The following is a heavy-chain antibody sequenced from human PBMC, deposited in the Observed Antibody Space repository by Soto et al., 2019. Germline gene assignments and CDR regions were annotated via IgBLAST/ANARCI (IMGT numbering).Heavy chain of an antibody. CDR1: GGSISSGDYY. CDR3: ARSGDDSGSYYFDY. J-gene: IGHJ4*02. D-gene: IGHD3-10*01. CDR2: IYYSGST. V-gene: IGHV4-31*03. Sequence: QVQLQESGPGLVKPSQTLSLTCTVSGGSISSGDYYWSWIRQHPGKGLEWIGYIYYSGSTYYGPSLKSRVTISVDTSKNQFSLKLSSVTAADTALYYCARSGDDSGSYYFDYWGQGTLVTVSS.